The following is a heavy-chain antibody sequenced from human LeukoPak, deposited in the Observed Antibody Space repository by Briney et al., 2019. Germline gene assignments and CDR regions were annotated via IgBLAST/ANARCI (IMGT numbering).Heavy chain of an antibody. D-gene: IGHD6-13*01. CDR3: AREGPTGIAAAGTRVNWFDP. V-gene: IGHV1-2*02. CDR1: GYTFTGYY. Sequence: ASVNLSCKASGYTFTGYYMHWVRQARGQGLVGGRWINPNCGGTNYAQNFQGRVTMTRDTSISTAYMELSRLRSDDTAVYYCAREGPTGIAAAGTRVNWFDPWGQGTLVTVSS. J-gene: IGHJ5*02. CDR2: INPNCGGT.